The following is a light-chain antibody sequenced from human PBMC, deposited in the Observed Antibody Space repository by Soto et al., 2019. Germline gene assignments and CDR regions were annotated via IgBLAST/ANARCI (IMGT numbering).Light chain of an antibody. V-gene: IGLV2-8*01. CDR1: SSDVGGYDY. CDR3: SSYAGNNNVV. J-gene: IGLJ2*01. CDR2: EVS. Sequence: QSVLTQPPSASGSPGQSVTISCTGTSSDVGGYDYVSWHHHHPDKAPELMIYEVSKRPSGVPDRFSGSKSGNTASLTVSRLQAEDEADYYCSSYAGNNNVVFGGGTKLTVL.